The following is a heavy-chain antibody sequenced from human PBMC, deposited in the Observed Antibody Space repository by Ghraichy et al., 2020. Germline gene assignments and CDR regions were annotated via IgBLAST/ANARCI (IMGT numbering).Heavy chain of an antibody. CDR2: INPSGGST. CDR3: ARSPGPAGITIFGVVIDDVPLGMDV. J-gene: IGHJ6*02. V-gene: IGHV1-46*01. CDR1: GYTFTSYY. D-gene: IGHD3-3*01. Sequence: ASVKVSCKASGYTFTSYYMHWVRQAPGQGLEWMGIINPSGGSTSYAQKFQGRVTMTRDTSTSTVYMELSSLRSEDTAVYYCARSPGPAGITIFGVVIDDVPLGMDVWGQGTTVTVSS.